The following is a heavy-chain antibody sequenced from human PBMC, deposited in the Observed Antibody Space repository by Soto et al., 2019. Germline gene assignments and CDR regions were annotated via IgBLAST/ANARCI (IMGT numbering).Heavy chain of an antibody. CDR1: GYTFTGYY. CDR3: ARDKGDELLAPVAPDD. D-gene: IGHD1-7*01. CDR2: INPHTGGT. V-gene: IGHV1-2*04. J-gene: IGHJ4*02. Sequence: ASVKVSCKASGYTFTGYYMHWVRQAPGQGLEWMGWINPHTGGTNSAQKFRGWVTMTRDTSISTAYMELSRLKSDDTAVYYCARDKGDELLAPVAPDDWGQGTLVTVSS.